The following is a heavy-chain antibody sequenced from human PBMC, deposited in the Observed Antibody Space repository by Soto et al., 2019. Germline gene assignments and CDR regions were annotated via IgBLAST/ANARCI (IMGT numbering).Heavy chain of an antibody. CDR3: VKDYSPGRFSDY. CDR1: GFTLKDSA. J-gene: IGHJ4*02. CDR2: STYIGGTP. V-gene: IGHV3-64D*06. Sequence: EVQLVESGGGLVRPGGSLRLSCSASGFTLKDSAMHWVRQAPGRGLEQVAASTYIGGTPYYADSVKGRFTISGDNSQNTLYLQMSSLRPEDAGVYFCVKDYSPGRFSDYWGQGTLVTVSS. D-gene: IGHD1-26*01.